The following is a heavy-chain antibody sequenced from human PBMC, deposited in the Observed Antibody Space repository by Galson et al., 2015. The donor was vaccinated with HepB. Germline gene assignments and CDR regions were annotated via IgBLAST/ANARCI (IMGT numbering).Heavy chain of an antibody. CDR1: GYTFTSNG. Sequence: SVKVSCKAAGYTFTSNGISWVRQAPGRGLEWVGWISANSGRTTYAWRLLGRLTLTTDTSTSTIYMEVNSLTSDDTAVYYCARGTPDTYYFDYWGQGTLVTVSS. D-gene: IGHD2-15*01. CDR3: ARGTPDTYYFDY. J-gene: IGHJ4*02. CDR2: ISANSGRT. V-gene: IGHV1-18*04.